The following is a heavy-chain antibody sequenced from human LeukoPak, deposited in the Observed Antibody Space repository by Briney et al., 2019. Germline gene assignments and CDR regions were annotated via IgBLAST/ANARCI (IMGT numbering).Heavy chain of an antibody. Sequence: ASETLSLTCAVYGGSFSGYYWSWIRQPPGKGLEWIGEINHSGSTNYNPSLRGRVTISIDTSKNQFSLKLSSVTAADTAVYFCARDQRDSSGYLNFAYWGQGTLVIVSS. CDR2: INHSGST. J-gene: IGHJ4*02. CDR3: ARDQRDSSGYLNFAY. D-gene: IGHD3-22*01. V-gene: IGHV4-34*01. CDR1: GGSFSGYY.